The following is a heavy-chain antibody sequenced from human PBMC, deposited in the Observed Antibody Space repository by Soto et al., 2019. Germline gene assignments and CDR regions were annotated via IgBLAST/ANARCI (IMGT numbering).Heavy chain of an antibody. CDR3: ARDARFLEWLYYYYGMDV. D-gene: IGHD3-3*01. V-gene: IGHV3-11*01. CDR2: ISSSGSTI. Sequence: SGGSLRLSCAASGFTFSDYYMSWIRQAPGKGLEWVSYISSSGSTIYYADSVKGRFTISRDNAKNSLYLQMNSLRAEDTAVYYCARDARFLEWLYYYYGMDVWGQGTTVTVSS. J-gene: IGHJ6*02. CDR1: GFTFSDYY.